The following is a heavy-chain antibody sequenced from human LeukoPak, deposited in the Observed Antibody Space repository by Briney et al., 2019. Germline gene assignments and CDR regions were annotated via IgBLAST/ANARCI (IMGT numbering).Heavy chain of an antibody. Sequence: PSETLSLSCAVYGGSFSGYYWSWIRRPPGKGLEWIGEINHSGSTNYNPSLKSRVTISVDMSKDQFSLKLGSVTAADTAVYYCARGPPADYYDRSGFYPCFDYWGQGALVTVSS. D-gene: IGHD3-22*01. V-gene: IGHV4-34*01. J-gene: IGHJ4*02. CDR3: ARGPPADYYDRSGFYPCFDY. CDR1: GGSFSGYY. CDR2: INHSGST.